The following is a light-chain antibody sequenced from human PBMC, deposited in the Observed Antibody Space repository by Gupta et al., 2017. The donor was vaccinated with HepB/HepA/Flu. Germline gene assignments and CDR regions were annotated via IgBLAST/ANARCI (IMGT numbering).Light chain of an antibody. CDR3: QQYNTYLT. CDR1: QSISDW. V-gene: IGKV1-5*03. CDR2: KAS. Sequence: DIQMTQSPSTLSAFLGDRVTITCRASQSISDWLAWYQQKPGKAPKLLIYKASTLESGVPSRFSGSGSGTEFILTISSLQPDDFATYYCQQYNTYLTFGQGTKVEIK. J-gene: IGKJ1*01.